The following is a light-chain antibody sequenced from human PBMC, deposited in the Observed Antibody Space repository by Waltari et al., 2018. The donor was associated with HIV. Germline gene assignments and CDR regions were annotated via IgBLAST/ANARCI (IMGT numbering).Light chain of an antibody. CDR3: QQDYSTPLPT. V-gene: IGKV4-1*01. CDR1: QSVLYSSNNKNY. CDR2: WAS. J-gene: IGKJ4*01. Sequence: DIVMTQSPDSLAVSLGERATINCKSSQSVLYSSNNKNYLAWYQQKPGQPPKLLIYWASTRESGVPDRFSGSGSGTDFTLTISSLQAEDVAVYYCQQDYSTPLPTFGGGTKVEIK.